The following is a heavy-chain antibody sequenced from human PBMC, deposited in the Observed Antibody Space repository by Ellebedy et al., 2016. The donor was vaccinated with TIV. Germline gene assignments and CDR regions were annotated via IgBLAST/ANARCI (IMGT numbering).Heavy chain of an antibody. V-gene: IGHV3-74*01. J-gene: IGHJ4*02. CDR2: INSDGSST. Sequence: GESLKISCAASGFTFSSYWMHWVRQAPGKGLVWVSRINSDGSSTSYADSVKGRFTISRDNAKNTLYLQMNSLRAKDTAVYYCARGDRAGTTRLVDYWGQGTLVTVSS. CDR3: ARGDRAGTTRLVDY. D-gene: IGHD1-7*01. CDR1: GFTFSSYW.